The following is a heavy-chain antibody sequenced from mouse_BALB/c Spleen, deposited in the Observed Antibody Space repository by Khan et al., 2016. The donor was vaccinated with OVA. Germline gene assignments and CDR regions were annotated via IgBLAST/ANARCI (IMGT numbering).Heavy chain of an antibody. CDR3: ARRNYFGYTFAY. V-gene: IGHV1-77*01. CDR2: ISPGIGST. Sequence: VQLQQSGAELARPGASVKLSCPASGYTFPDSYLHWVQQMPGQFLSWIGEISPGIGSTYYNERFKGNATLTADKSSSTTYMQLSSLTSEASAVYFCARRNYFGYTFAYWGQGTLVTGSA. J-gene: IGHJ3*01. D-gene: IGHD1-2*01. CDR1: GYTFPDSY.